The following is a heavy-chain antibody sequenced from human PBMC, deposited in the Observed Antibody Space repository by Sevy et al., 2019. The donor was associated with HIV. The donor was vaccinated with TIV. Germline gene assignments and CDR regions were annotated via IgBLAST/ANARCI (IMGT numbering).Heavy chain of an antibody. CDR2: MNANSGNT. D-gene: IGHD2-15*01. CDR1: GYTFSSYD. V-gene: IGHV1-8*01. Sequence: ASVKVSCKASGYTFSSYDINWVRQATGQGLEWVGWMNANSGNTGYAQKFQGRVTMTSNTSIGTAYMGLSSLRSEDTAVYYCAKEGFGYCSGGSCPYYFDYWGQGILVTVSS. CDR3: AKEGFGYCSGGSCPYYFDY. J-gene: IGHJ4*02.